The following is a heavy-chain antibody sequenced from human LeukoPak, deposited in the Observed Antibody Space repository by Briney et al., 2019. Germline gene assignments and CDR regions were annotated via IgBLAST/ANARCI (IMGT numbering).Heavy chain of an antibody. CDR1: GYSFMNNW. CDR3: AKFHYYYGSGIFDAFDI. V-gene: IGHV5-51*01. J-gene: IGHJ3*02. Sequence: GESLKISCKGSGYSFMNNWIGWVRQMPGKGLEWMGIIYPGDSDTRYSPSFQGQVTISADKSISTAYLQWSSLRASDTAMYYCAKFHYYYGSGIFDAFDIWGLGTMVTVPS. CDR2: IYPGDSDT. D-gene: IGHD3-10*01.